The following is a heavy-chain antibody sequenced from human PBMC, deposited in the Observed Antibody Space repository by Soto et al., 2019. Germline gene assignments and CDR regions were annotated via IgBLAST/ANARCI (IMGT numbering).Heavy chain of an antibody. V-gene: IGHV1-18*01. Sequence: ASVKVSCKASGYTFTSYGISWVRQAPGQGLEWMGWISAYNGNTNYAQKLQGRVTMTTDTSTSTAYMELRSLRSDDTAVYYCARFSRVLMSYDFWSGYSYFDYWGQGTLVTVSS. CDR3: ARFSRVLMSYDFWSGYSYFDY. J-gene: IGHJ4*02. CDR2: ISAYNGNT. CDR1: GYTFTSYG. D-gene: IGHD3-3*01.